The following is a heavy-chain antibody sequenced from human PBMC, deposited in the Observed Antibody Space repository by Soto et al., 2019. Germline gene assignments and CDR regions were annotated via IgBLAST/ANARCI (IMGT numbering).Heavy chain of an antibody. CDR3: ARDSGGHSGWQHWSDP. V-gene: IGHV4-38-2*02. CDR2: ISHSGTS. D-gene: IGHD2-21*02. Sequence: PSETRSLTFTVSGYSISSGYSWSWIRQTPGKGLEWIGSISHSGTSFYNPSLRSRVTISMDTSNNHFSLKLNSLTATDPAIYYCARDSGGHSGWQHWSDPWGQGTRGTVAS. J-gene: IGHJ5*02. CDR1: GYSISSGYS.